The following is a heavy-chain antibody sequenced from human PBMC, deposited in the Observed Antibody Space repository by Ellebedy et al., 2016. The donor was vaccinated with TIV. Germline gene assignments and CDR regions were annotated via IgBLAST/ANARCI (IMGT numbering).Heavy chain of an antibody. J-gene: IGHJ6*02. CDR3: ASHTPVGWYYNGMDV. CDR1: GGSFSGYY. D-gene: IGHD2-15*01. CDR2: INHSGST. V-gene: IGHV4-34*01. Sequence: SETLSLTCAVYGGSFSGYYWSWIRQPPGKGLEWIGEINHSGSTNYNPSLKSRVTISVDTSKNQFSLNLSSVTAADTAVYYCASHTPVGWYYNGMDVWGQGTTVTVSS.